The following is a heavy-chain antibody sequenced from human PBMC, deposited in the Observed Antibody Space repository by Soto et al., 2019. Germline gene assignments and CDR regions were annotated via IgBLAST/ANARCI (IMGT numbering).Heavy chain of an antibody. CDR3: AGYSGSWYGFDP. CDR2: TYYRSKWYN. CDR1: GDSVSSNSAA. D-gene: IGHD6-13*01. J-gene: IGHJ5*02. V-gene: IGHV6-1*01. Sequence: SQTLSLTCAISGDSVSSNSAAWNWIRQSPSRGLEWLGRTYYRSKWYNDYAVSVKSRITINPDTSKNQFSLQLNSVTPEDTAVYYCAGYSGSWYGFDPWGQGTLVTVAS.